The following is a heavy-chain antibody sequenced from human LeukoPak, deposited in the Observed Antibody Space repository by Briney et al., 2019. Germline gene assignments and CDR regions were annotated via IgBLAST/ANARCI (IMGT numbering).Heavy chain of an antibody. D-gene: IGHD3-10*01. CDR1: GFTFDDYA. CDR3: AKSPRLLWFGEWDN. CDR2: ISWNSGSI. J-gene: IGHJ4*02. V-gene: IGHV3-9*01. Sequence: PGGSLRLSCAASGFTFDDYAMHWVRQAPGKGLEWVSGISWNSGSIGYADSVKGRFTISRDNAKNSLYLQMNSLRAEDTALYYCAKSPRLLWFGEWDNWGQGTLVTVSS.